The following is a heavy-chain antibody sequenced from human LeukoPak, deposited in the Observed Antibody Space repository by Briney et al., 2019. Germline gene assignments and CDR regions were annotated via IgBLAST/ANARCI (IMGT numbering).Heavy chain of an antibody. CDR3: ARERRRDGYNYKDY. D-gene: IGHD5-24*01. V-gene: IGHV3-30*04. J-gene: IGHJ4*02. Sequence: GLSLRLSCAVSGFTFSAYGMHGVRQAPGKGLEWVAVISYDGSYQAYADSVKDRFTVSRDSSKNTLYLQLNSLRPQDTGLYYCARERRRDGYNYKDYWGPGTQVSVTS. CDR2: ISYDGSYQ. CDR1: GFTFSAYG.